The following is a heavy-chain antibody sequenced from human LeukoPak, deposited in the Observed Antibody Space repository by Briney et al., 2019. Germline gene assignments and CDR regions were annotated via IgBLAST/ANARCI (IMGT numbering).Heavy chain of an antibody. CDR2: ISYDGSNK. CDR3: AKAQAPVVVVAASLDY. CDR1: GFTFSSYG. J-gene: IGHJ4*02. Sequence: GGSLRLSCAASGFTFSSYGMHWVRQAPGKGLVWVAVISYDGSNKYYADSVKGRFTISRDNSKNTLYLQMNSLRAEDTAVYYCAKAQAPVVVVAASLDYWGQGTLVTVSS. V-gene: IGHV3-30*18. D-gene: IGHD2-15*01.